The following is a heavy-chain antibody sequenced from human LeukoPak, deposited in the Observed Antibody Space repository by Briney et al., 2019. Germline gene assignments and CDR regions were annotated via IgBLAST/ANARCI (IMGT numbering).Heavy chain of an antibody. CDR3: WMRGRLDLLQYLFRDV. D-gene: IGHD1-7*01. CDR2: ISISGNT. V-gene: IGHV3-23*01. Sequence: GGSLRLSCAASGFTFSSYSMSWVRQGPGKGLEWVSAISISGNTYHSDSAKSRLTISRNNTKNTLHLQMNSLRAADAAVYYSWMRGRLDLLQYLFRDVWGKDTT. CDR1: GFTFSSYS. J-gene: IGHJ6*03.